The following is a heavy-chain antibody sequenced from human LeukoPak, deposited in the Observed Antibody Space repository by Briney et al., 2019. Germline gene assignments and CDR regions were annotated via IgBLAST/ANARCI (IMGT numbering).Heavy chain of an antibody. CDR3: ARDRSGQLADY. V-gene: IGHV3-33*01. CDR2: IWYDGSNK. Sequence: PGRSLRLSCAAPGFTFSSYGMHWVRQAPGKGLEWVAVIWYDGSNKYYADSVKGRFTISRDNSKNTLYLQMNSLRAEDTAVYYCARDRSGQLADYWGQGTLVTVSS. J-gene: IGHJ4*02. D-gene: IGHD6-13*01. CDR1: GFTFSSYG.